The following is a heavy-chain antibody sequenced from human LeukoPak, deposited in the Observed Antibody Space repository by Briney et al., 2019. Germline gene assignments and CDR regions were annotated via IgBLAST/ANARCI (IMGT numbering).Heavy chain of an antibody. Sequence: PSETLSLTCTVSGGSISSGDYYWSWIRQPPGKGLEWIGYIYYSGSTYYIPSLKSRVTISVDTSKNQFSLKLSSVTAADTAVYYCASFLDGDYPDYWGQGTPVTVSS. V-gene: IGHV4-30-4*01. CDR3: ASFLDGDYPDY. J-gene: IGHJ4*02. CDR2: IYYSGST. D-gene: IGHD4-17*01. CDR1: GGSISSGDYY.